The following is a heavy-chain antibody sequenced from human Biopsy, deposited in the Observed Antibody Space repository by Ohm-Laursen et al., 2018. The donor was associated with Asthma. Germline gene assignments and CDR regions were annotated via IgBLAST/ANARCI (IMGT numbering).Heavy chain of an antibody. CDR3: ARTYFDFLTGQVHDAFAM. J-gene: IGHJ3*02. CDR2: INAANGTT. CDR1: GYTFINYA. Sequence: SVKVSCKASGYTFINYAIHWVRQAPGHSLEWMGWINAANGTTKYSQKFQGRLTISRDTSASTAYMDLSSLRSEDTAVYYCARTYFDFLTGQVHDAFAMWGQGTMVTVSS. V-gene: IGHV1-3*01. D-gene: IGHD3-9*01.